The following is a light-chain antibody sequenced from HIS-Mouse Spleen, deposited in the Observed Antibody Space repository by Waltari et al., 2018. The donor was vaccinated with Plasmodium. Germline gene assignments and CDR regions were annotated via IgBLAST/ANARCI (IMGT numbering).Light chain of an antibody. V-gene: IGKV1-17*03. Sequence: DIQMTQSPSAMSASVGDRVTITCRASQGISNYLAWFQQKPGNVPKRLIYAASSLQSGVPSRFSGSGSGTEFTLTISSLQPEDFATYYCLQHNSYPMYTFGQGTKLEIK. J-gene: IGKJ2*01. CDR3: LQHNSYPMYT. CDR1: QGISNY. CDR2: AAS.